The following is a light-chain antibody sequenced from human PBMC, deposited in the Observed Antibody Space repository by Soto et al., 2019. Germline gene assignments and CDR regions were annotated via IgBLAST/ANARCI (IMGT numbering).Light chain of an antibody. CDR3: QQYDNLPSIT. CDR2: DAS. V-gene: IGKV1-33*01. J-gene: IGKJ5*01. CDR1: QDISNY. Sequence: IQMTQSAASLSASVGDRVTITCQASQDISNYLNWYQQKPGKAPKLLIYDASNLETGVPSRFSGSGSGTDFTFTISSLQPEDIATYYCQQYDNLPSITFGQGTRLEIK.